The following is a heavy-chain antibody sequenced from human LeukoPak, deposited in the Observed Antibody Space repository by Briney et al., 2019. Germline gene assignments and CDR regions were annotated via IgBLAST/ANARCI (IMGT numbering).Heavy chain of an antibody. V-gene: IGHV1-2*02. CDR1: GYTFTGYY. CDR2: INPNSGGT. J-gene: IGHJ5*02. CDR3: ASLHSSCWYGDNWFDP. D-gene: IGHD6-19*01. Sequence: ASVKVSCKASGYTFTGYYMHWVRQAPGQGLEWMGWINPNSGGTNYAQKFQGRVTMTRDTSISTAYMELSRLRSDDTAVYYCASLHSSCWYGDNWFDPWGQGTLVTVSS.